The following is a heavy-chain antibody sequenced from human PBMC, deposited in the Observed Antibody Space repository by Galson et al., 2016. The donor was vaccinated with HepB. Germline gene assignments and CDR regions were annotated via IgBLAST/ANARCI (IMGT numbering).Heavy chain of an antibody. J-gene: IGHJ4*02. D-gene: IGHD6-13*01. CDR1: GGSISSYY. Sequence: SETLSLTCTISGGSISSYYWPWIRQSPGKGLEWIGYVSYSGSTNYNPSLKSRVPISVDRSKNQFSLTLSSVTAADTAVYHCARLIAAAGTDHLDSWGQGTLITVSS. CDR2: VSYSGST. CDR3: ARLIAAAGTDHLDS. V-gene: IGHV4-59*01.